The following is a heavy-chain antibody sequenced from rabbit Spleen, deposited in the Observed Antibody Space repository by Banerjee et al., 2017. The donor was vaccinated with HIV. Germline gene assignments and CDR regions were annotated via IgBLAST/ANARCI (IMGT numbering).Heavy chain of an antibody. CDR1: GFDFTSTYY. CDR3: ARDLVAVIGWNFNL. D-gene: IGHD1-1*01. Sequence: QSLEESGGDLVKPGASLTLTCKASGFDFTSTYYMCWVRQAPGKGLELIACIDTSSGNTAYATWAKGRFTFSKTSSTTVTLQMTSLTAADTATYFCARDLVAVIGWNFNLWGPGTLVTVS. CDR2: IDTSSGNT. J-gene: IGHJ4*01. V-gene: IGHV1S40*01.